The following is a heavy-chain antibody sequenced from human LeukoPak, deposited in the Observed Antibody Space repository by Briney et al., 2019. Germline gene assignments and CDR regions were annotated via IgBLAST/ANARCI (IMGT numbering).Heavy chain of an antibody. Sequence: PSETLSLTCTVPGGSISSYYWSWIRQPPGKGLEWIGYIYYSGSTNYNPSLKSRVTISVDTSKNQFSLKLSSVTAADTAVYYCARGALNWFDPWGQGTLVTVSS. V-gene: IGHV4-59*01. J-gene: IGHJ5*02. CDR1: GGSISSYY. CDR3: ARGALNWFDP. CDR2: IYYSGST.